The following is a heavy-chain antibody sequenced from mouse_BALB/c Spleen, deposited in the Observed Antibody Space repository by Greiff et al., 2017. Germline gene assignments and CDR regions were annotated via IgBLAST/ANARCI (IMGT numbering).Heavy chain of an antibody. Sequence: EVHLVESGGGLVKPGGSLKLSCAASGFTFSSYAMSWVRQTPEKRLEWVASISSGGSTYYPDSVKGRFTISRDNARNILYLQMSSLRSEDTAMYYCARRDYYGSTDYWGQGTTLTVSS. CDR2: ISSGGST. CDR3: ARRDYYGSTDY. J-gene: IGHJ2*01. V-gene: IGHV5-6-5*01. D-gene: IGHD1-1*01. CDR1: GFTFSSYA.